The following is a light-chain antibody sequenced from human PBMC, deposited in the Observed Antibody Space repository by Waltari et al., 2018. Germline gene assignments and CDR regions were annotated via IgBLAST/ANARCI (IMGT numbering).Light chain of an antibody. V-gene: IGLV2-14*01. CDR1: SSDVGFYNY. CDR2: DVS. J-gene: IGLJ3*02. Sequence: QSALTQPASVSGSPGQSITISCYGTSSDVGFYNYVPWYQQHPGKAPKLMIYDVSQRPSGVSDRFSGSKSGNTASLTISGLQAEDEADYYCNSYTGSSSWVFGGGTKVTVL. CDR3: NSYTGSSSWV.